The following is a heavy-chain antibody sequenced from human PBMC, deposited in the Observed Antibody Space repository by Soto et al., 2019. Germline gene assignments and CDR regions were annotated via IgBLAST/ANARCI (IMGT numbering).Heavy chain of an antibody. Sequence: SETLSLTCAVYGGSFSGYYWSWIRQSAGKGLEWIGEINDSGSTNYNPSLKSRVTISEDTSKNQFSLRLSSLTAEDTAVYYCAKDVIVFSSGWYTGDYWGQGTLVTVSS. CDR2: INDSGST. CDR1: GGSFSGYY. J-gene: IGHJ4*02. V-gene: IGHV4-34*01. D-gene: IGHD6-19*01. CDR3: AKDVIVFSSGWYTGDY.